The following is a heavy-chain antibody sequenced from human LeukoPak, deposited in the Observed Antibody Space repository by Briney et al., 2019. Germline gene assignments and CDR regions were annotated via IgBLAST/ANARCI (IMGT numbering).Heavy chain of an antibody. CDR2: IYYSGTT. D-gene: IGHD3-9*01. CDR3: ARRSDILTGYPTGDAFDI. J-gene: IGHJ3*02. V-gene: IGHV4-31*03. Sequence: SQTLSLTCSVSGGSISSGGHYWSWIRQYPEKGLEWIGYIYYSGTTYYNPSLKSRVIISLDTSKNLFSLKLSSVTAADTAVYYCARRSDILTGYPTGDAFDIWGQGTLVTVSS. CDR1: GGSISSGGHY.